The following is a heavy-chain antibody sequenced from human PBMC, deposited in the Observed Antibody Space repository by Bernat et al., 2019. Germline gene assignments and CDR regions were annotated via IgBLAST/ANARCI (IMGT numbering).Heavy chain of an antibody. CDR1: GGSFSGYY. CDR3: ARGRGVSFDY. Sequence: QVQLQQWGAGLLKPSATLSLTCAVYGGSFSGYYWSWIRQPPGKGLEWIGEINHSGSTNYNPSLKSRVTISVDTSKNQYSLKLSSVTAADMAVYYCARGRGVSFDYWGQGTLVTVSS. V-gene: IGHV4-34*01. D-gene: IGHD6-25*01. J-gene: IGHJ4*02. CDR2: INHSGST.